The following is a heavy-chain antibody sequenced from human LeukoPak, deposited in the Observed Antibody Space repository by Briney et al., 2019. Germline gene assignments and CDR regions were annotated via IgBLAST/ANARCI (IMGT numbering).Heavy chain of an antibody. CDR3: AKGTYYYDSSGYSAPIDY. V-gene: IGHV3-23*01. CDR2: ISGSGGST. Sequence: PGGSLRLSCAASGFTFSSYAMSWVRQAPGKGLEWVSAISGSGGSTYYADSVKGRFTISRDNSKNTLYLQMNSLRAEDTAVYYCAKGTYYYDSSGYSAPIDYWGKGTLVTVSS. D-gene: IGHD3-22*01. CDR1: GFTFSSYA. J-gene: IGHJ4*02.